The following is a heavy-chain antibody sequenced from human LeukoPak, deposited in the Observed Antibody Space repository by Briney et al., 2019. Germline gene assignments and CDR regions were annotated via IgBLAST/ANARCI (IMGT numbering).Heavy chain of an antibody. D-gene: IGHD5-12*01. Sequence: SETLSLTCTVSSGSISSSSYYWGWIRQPPGKGLEWIGEINHSGSTNYNPSLKSRVTISVDTSKNQFSLKLSSVTAADTAVYYCARGRQWLRDYYYGMDVWGQGTTVTVSS. CDR1: SGSISSSSYY. J-gene: IGHJ6*02. V-gene: IGHV4-39*07. CDR2: INHSGST. CDR3: ARGRQWLRDYYYGMDV.